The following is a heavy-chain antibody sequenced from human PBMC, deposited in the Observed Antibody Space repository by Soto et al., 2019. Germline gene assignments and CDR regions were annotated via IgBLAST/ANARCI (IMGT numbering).Heavy chain of an antibody. CDR1: GGSISSGDYY. D-gene: IGHD3-9*01. J-gene: IGHJ4*02. Sequence: SETLSLTCTVSGGSISSGDYYWSWIRQPPGKGLEWIGYIYYSGSTYYNPSLKSRVTISVDTSKNQFSLKLSSVTAADTAVYYCARVPGRSRILTGYRGFDYWGQGTLVTVSS. CDR2: IYYSGST. CDR3: ARVPGRSRILTGYRGFDY. V-gene: IGHV4-30-4*01.